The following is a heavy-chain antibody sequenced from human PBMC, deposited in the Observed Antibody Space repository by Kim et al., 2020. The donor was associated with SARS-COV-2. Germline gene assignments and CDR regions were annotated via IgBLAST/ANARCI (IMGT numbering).Heavy chain of an antibody. CDR3: AKASPRRSGNYIPGD. V-gene: IGHV3-23*01. J-gene: IGHJ4*02. CDR2: ISGSGGST. Sequence: GGSLRLSCAASGFTFSTYAMTWVRQAPGKGLEWVSAISGSGGSTYYADSVQGRFIISRDSSKKMLYLQMNSLTAEDTAVYYCAKASPRRSGNYIPGDWGQGTLVTVSS. CDR1: GFTFSTYA. D-gene: IGHD1-26*01.